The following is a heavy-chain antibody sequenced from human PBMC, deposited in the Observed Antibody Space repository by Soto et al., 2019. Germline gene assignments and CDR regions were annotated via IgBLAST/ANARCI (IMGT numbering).Heavy chain of an antibody. CDR1: GGTFSSYA. J-gene: IGHJ3*02. Sequence: SVKVSCKASGGTFSSYAISWVRQAPGQGLEWMGGIIPIFGTANYAQKFQGRVTITADESTSTAYMELSSLRSEDTAVYYCAREAYDSSGSPVSDAFDIWGQGTMVTVSS. CDR3: AREAYDSSGSPVSDAFDI. D-gene: IGHD3-22*01. V-gene: IGHV1-69*13. CDR2: IIPIFGTA.